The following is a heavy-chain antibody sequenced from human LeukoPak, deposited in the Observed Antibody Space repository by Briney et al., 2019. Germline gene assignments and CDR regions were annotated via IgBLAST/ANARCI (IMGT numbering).Heavy chain of an antibody. CDR2: IYSGGST. J-gene: IGHJ4*02. CDR1: GFTVSSNY. V-gene: IGHV3-66*01. Sequence: GGSLRLSCAASGFTVSSNYMSWVRQAPGKGLEWVSVIYSGGSTYYADYVKCRFTTSRDNSKNTLYLQMNSLTAEDTAVYYCASPGPAAMFDSWGQGTLVTVSS. D-gene: IGHD2-2*01. CDR3: ASPGPAAMFDS.